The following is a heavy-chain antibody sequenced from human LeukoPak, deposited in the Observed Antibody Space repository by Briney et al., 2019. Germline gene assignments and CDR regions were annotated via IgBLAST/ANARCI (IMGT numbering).Heavy chain of an antibody. CDR1: RFTFSSFA. V-gene: IGHV3-30*04. J-gene: IGHJ6*03. CDR3: ARDWGVSARPGYMDV. Sequence: GGSLRLSCAASRFTFSSFAMHWVRQAPGKGLEWVAVISYDGNNKYYADSVKGRFTISRDNSKNTLYLQMNSLRDEDTAVYYCARDWGVSARPGYMDVWGKGTTVTVSS. D-gene: IGHD6-6*01. CDR2: ISYDGNNK.